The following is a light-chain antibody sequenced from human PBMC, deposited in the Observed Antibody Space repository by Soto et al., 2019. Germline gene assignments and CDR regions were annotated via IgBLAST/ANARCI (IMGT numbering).Light chain of an antibody. Sequence: DIPMTQSLSSLSASVGDRVSITCRASQSIRSHLNWYQHKPGKAAKVLIYAASSLLGEVPSRFSGSGSGTDFTLTIKSLQPEDFATYYCQQSFSSPFTFGPGTKVDVK. CDR3: QQSFSSPFT. CDR1: QSIRSH. V-gene: IGKV1-39*01. J-gene: IGKJ3*01. CDR2: AAS.